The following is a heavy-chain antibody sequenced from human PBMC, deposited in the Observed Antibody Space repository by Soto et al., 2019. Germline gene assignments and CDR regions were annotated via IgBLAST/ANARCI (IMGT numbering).Heavy chain of an antibody. D-gene: IGHD3-10*01. V-gene: IGHV4-34*01. CDR1: DGSFSGYY. Sequence: PSETLSLTCAVYDGSFSGYYWSWIRQPPGKGLEWIGEINHSGSTNYNPSLKSRFTISVDTSKNQFSLNLSSVTAADTAVYYCARQYYFGSGSYYNRPYVFWVQGTLVTVSS. CDR3: ARQYYFGSGSYYNRPYVF. J-gene: IGHJ4*02. CDR2: INHSGST.